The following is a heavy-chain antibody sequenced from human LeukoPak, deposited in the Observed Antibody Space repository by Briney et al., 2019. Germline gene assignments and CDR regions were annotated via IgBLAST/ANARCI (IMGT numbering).Heavy chain of an antibody. CDR2: IYSGGAT. CDR1: GFIVRSNY. Sequence: PGGSLRLSCAASGFIVRSNYMSWVRQAPGKGLEWVSVIYSGGATYYADSVKGRFAISRDNSKNMLYLQMNSLRAEDTAVYYCARGPIVGPTKGFDPWGQGTLVTVSS. D-gene: IGHD1-26*01. J-gene: IGHJ5*02. CDR3: ARGPIVGPTKGFDP. V-gene: IGHV3-53*01.